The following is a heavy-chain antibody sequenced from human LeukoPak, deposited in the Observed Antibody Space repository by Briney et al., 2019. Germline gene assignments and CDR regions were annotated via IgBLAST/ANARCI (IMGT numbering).Heavy chain of an antibody. J-gene: IGHJ4*02. CDR1: GFTFSSYA. CDR3: ARGGPQHCSSTNCLSYLFDY. Sequence: GASLRLSCAASGFTFSSYAMSWVRQAPGKGLEWVANIKQDGSEKYYVDSVKGRFTISRDNAKNSLYLQMNSLRAEDTAVYYRARGGPQHCSSTNCLSYLFDYWGQGTLVTVSS. CDR2: IKQDGSEK. V-gene: IGHV3-7*01. D-gene: IGHD2-2*01.